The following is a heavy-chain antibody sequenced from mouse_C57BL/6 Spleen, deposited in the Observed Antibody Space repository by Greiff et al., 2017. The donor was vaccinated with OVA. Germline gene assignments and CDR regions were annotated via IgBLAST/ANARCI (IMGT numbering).Heavy chain of an antibody. CDR2: INPSNGGT. CDR3: ARDSSGYFYFDY. D-gene: IGHD3-2*02. CDR1: GYTFTSYW. Sequence: QVQLKQPGTELVKPGASVKLSCKASGYTFTSYWMHWVKQRPGQGLEWIGNINPSNGGTNYNEKFKSKATLTVDKSSSTAYMQLSSLTSEDSAVYYCARDSSGYFYFDYWGQGTTLTVSS. J-gene: IGHJ2*01. V-gene: IGHV1-53*01.